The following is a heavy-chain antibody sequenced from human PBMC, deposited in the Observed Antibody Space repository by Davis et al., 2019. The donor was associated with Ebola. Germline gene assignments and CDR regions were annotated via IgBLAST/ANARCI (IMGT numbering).Heavy chain of an antibody. V-gene: IGHV4-59*01. CDR2: IYYSGST. Sequence: PSETLSLTCTVSGGSISNYYWNWVRQPPGKGLEWIGYIYYSGSTNYNPSLKSRVTISVDTSKNQFSLKLSSVTAADTAVYYCARWIMVRGVITNNWLDPWGQGTLVTVSS. CDR3: ARWIMVRGVITNNWLDP. D-gene: IGHD3-10*01. CDR1: GGSISNYY. J-gene: IGHJ5*02.